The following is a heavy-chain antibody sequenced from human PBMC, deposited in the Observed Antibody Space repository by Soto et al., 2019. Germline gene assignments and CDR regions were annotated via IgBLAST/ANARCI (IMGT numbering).Heavy chain of an antibody. CDR1: GGTFSSYA. V-gene: IGHV1-69*06. D-gene: IGHD3-10*01. J-gene: IGHJ6*02. CDR3: AGITMVRGVLRDYYYGMDV. Sequence: SVKVSCKASGGTFSSYAISWVRQAPGQGLEWMGGIIPIFGTANYAQKFQGRVTITADKSTSTAYMELSSLRSEDTAVYYCAGITMVRGVLRDYYYGMDVWGQGTTVTVSS. CDR2: IIPIFGTA.